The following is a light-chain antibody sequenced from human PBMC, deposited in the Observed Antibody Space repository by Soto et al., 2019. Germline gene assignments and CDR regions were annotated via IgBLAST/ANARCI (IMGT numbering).Light chain of an antibody. CDR1: QSVSSSY. J-gene: IGKJ1*01. CDR2: GAS. CDR3: QQYYLYPRT. V-gene: IGKV3-20*01. Sequence: EIVLTQSPGTLSLSPGERATLSCRASQSVSSSYLAWYQQKPGQAPRLLIYGASSRATGIPDRFSGSGSGTDFTLTISSLQSEDFATYYCQQYYLYPRTFGQGTKVDIK.